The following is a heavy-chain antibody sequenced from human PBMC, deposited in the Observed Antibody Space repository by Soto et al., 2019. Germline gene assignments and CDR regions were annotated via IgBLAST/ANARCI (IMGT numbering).Heavy chain of an antibody. Sequence: PGGSLRLSCAASGFTFSSYSMHWVRQAPGKGLEWVAVISYDGSNKYYADSVKGRFTISRDNSKNTLYLQMNSLRAEDTAVYYCASFNIVVVTAIQSAAFDIWGQGTMVTVSS. J-gene: IGHJ3*02. CDR3: ASFNIVVVTAIQSAAFDI. V-gene: IGHV3-30-3*01. CDR1: GFTFSSYS. CDR2: ISYDGSNK. D-gene: IGHD2-21*02.